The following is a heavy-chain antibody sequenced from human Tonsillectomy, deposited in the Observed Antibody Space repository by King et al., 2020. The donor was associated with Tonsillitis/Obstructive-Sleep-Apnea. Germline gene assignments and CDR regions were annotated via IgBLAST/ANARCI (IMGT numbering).Heavy chain of an antibody. D-gene: IGHD1-26*01. V-gene: IGHV3-43*01. CDR2: ISWDGGRT. Sequence: VQLVESGGVVVQTGGSLRLSCAASGFTFDDYIMHWVRQAPGKGLEWVSLISWDGGRTYYADSVKGRFTISRDNNKNSLYLQMNSLRTEDTALYYCAKDSSGSQFYYFDYWGQGTLVTVSS. CDR1: GFTFDDYI. J-gene: IGHJ4*02. CDR3: AKDSSGSQFYYFDY.